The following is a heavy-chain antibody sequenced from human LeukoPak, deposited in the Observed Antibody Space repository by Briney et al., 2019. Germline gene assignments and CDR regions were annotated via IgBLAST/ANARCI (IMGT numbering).Heavy chain of an antibody. Sequence: PGGSLRLSCAASGFTFSTYWMHWVRQAPGKGLVWVSRINSDGRSTRYADSVKGRFTISRDNSKNTLYLQMNSLRAEDTAVYYCAKDSEQQLVRGYFDYWGQGTLVTVSS. V-gene: IGHV3-74*01. CDR3: AKDSEQQLVRGYFDY. CDR1: GFTFSTYW. CDR2: INSDGRST. D-gene: IGHD6-13*01. J-gene: IGHJ4*02.